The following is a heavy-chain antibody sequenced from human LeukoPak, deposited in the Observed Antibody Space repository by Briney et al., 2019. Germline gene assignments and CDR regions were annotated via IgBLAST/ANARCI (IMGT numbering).Heavy chain of an antibody. V-gene: IGHV3-49*04. CDR3: TRAYYDFWSGHSGLLDY. CDR1: GFTFGDYA. Sequence: GGSLRLSCTASGFTFGDYAMSWVRQAPGKGLEWVGFIRSKAYGGTTEYAASVKGRFTISRDDSKSIAYLQMNSLKTEDTAVYYCTRAYYDFWSGHSGLLDYWGQGTLVTVSS. CDR2: IRSKAYGGTT. D-gene: IGHD3-3*01. J-gene: IGHJ4*02.